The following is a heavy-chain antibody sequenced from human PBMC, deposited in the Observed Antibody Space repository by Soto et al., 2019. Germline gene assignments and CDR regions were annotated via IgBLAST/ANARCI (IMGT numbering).Heavy chain of an antibody. CDR2: INPTGGGT. J-gene: IGHJ3*02. CDR3: ARTRLREDAFDI. Sequence: GASVKVSCKASGYTFTSYYMHWVRQAPGQGLEWLGIINPTGGGTRYAQKFQGRVTMTRDTSTSTVYMELSSLRSDDTAVYYCARTRLREDAFDIWGQGTMVTVSS. CDR1: GYTFTSYY. V-gene: IGHV1-46*01. D-gene: IGHD3-10*01.